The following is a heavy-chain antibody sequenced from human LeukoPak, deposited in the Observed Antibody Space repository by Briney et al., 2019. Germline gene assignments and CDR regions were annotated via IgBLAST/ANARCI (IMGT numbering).Heavy chain of an antibody. Sequence: PGGSLRLSCAASGFSFANSVISWIRQAPGKEPEWVSAISGSGDRTDYADSVRGRFTISRDNSKSTLYLQMNSLRVEDAAIYYCAIREPIGYWGQGSLVTVSP. J-gene: IGHJ4*02. D-gene: IGHD6-13*01. CDR2: ISGSGDRT. CDR3: AIREPIGY. CDR1: GFSFANSV. V-gene: IGHV3-23*01.